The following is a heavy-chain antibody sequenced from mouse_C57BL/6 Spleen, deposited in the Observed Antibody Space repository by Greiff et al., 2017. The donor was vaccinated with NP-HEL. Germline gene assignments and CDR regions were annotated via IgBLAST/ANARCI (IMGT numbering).Heavy chain of an antibody. CDR1: GYTFTSYW. CDR3: ARWDTYGSSYNYAMDY. CDR2: INPSSGYT. J-gene: IGHJ4*01. V-gene: IGHV1-7*01. D-gene: IGHD1-1*01. Sequence: QVQLQQSGAELAKPGASVKLSCKASGYTFTSYWMHWVKQRPGQVLEWIGYINPSSGYTKYNQKFKDKATLTADKSSSTAYMQLSSLTHEDSAVYYCARWDTYGSSYNYAMDYWGQGTSVTVSS.